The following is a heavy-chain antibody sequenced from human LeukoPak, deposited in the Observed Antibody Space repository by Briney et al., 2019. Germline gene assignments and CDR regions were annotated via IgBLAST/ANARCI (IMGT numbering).Heavy chain of an antibody. CDR2: INSDGSST. CDR1: GFTFSSYW. V-gene: IGHV3-74*01. J-gene: IGHJ4*02. Sequence: GGSLRLSCAASGFTFSSYWMHWVRQAPGKGLVWVSRINSDGSSTSYADSVKGRFTIFRDNAKNTLYLQMNSLRAEDTAVYYCASPGYSSSWRFDYWGQGTLVTVSS. D-gene: IGHD6-13*01. CDR3: ASPGYSSSWRFDY.